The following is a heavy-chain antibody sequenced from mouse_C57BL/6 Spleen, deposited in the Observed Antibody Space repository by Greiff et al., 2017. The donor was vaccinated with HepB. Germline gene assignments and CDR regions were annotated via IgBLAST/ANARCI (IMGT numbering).Heavy chain of an antibody. J-gene: IGHJ2*01. D-gene: IGHD1-1*01. Sequence: QLKESGAELARPGASVKLSCKASGYTFTSYGISWVKQRTGQGLEWIGEIYPRSGNTYYNEKFKGKATLTADKSSSTAYMELRSLTSEDSAVYFCARNYYGSRPDYWGQGTTLTVSS. V-gene: IGHV1-81*01. CDR3: ARNYYGSRPDY. CDR2: IYPRSGNT. CDR1: GYTFTSYG.